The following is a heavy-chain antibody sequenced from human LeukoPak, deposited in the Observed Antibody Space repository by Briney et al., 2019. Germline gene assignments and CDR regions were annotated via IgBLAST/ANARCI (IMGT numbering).Heavy chain of an antibody. CDR2: ISSSSSYI. Sequence: KPGGSLRLSCAASGFTFSSYSMNWVRQAPGKGLEWVSSISSSSSYIYYADSVKGRFTISRDNAKNSLYLQMNSLRAEDTAVYYCARDRDYGDYRDAFDIWGQGTMVTVSS. D-gene: IGHD4-17*01. CDR1: GFTFSSYS. CDR3: ARDRDYGDYRDAFDI. J-gene: IGHJ3*02. V-gene: IGHV3-21*01.